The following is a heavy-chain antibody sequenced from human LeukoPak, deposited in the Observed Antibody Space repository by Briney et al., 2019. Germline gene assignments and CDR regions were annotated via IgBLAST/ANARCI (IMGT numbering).Heavy chain of an antibody. CDR2: IYYSGST. J-gene: IGHJ6*03. CDR3: AMDRRTVQTYYSHYYLEF. Sequence: SETLSLTCTVSGGSISSSSYYWGWIRQPPGKGLEWIGSIYYSGSTYYNPSLKSRVTISVDTSKNQFSLKLSSVTAADTAVYYCAMDRRTVQTYYSHYYLEFWGKGTTVTVSS. CDR1: GGSISSSSYY. V-gene: IGHV4-39*07. D-gene: IGHD3/OR15-3a*01.